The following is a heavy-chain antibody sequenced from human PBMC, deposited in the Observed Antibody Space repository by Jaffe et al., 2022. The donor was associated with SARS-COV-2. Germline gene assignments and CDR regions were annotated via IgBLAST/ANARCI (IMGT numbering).Heavy chain of an antibody. V-gene: IGHV4-34*01. Sequence: QVQLQQWGAGLLKPSETLSLTCAVYGGSFSGYYWSWIRQPPGKGLEWIGEINHSGSTNYNPSLKSRVTISVDTSKNQFSLKLSSVTAADTAVYYCARVPPGAGWFDPWGQGTLVTVSS. J-gene: IGHJ5*02. CDR2: INHSGST. CDR1: GGSFSGYY. D-gene: IGHD3-10*01. CDR3: ARVPPGAGWFDP.